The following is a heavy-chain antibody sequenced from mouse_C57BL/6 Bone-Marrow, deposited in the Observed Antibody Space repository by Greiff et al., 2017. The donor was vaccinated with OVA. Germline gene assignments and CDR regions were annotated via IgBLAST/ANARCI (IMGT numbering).Heavy chain of an antibody. CDR3: ARYYGSSYYFDY. V-gene: IGHV1-82*01. CDR2: IYPGDGDT. J-gene: IGHJ2*01. Sequence: QVQLQQPGAELVKPGASVKVSCKASGYTFTSYWMHWVKQRPGKGLEWIGRIYPGDGDTNYNGKFKGKATLTADKSSSTAYMQLSSLTSEDSAVYFCARYYGSSYYFDYWGQGTTLTVSS. CDR1: GYTFTSYW. D-gene: IGHD1-1*01.